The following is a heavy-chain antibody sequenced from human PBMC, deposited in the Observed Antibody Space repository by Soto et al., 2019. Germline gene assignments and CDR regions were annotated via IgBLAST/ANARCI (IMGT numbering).Heavy chain of an antibody. J-gene: IGHJ4*02. D-gene: IGHD2-15*01. Sequence: GGSLRLSCAASGFTFSSYAMHWVRQAPGKGLEWVAVISYDGSNKYYADSVKGRFTISRDNSKNTLYLQMNSLRAEDTAVYYCARDGGTRYFDYWRQGSLVTVSS. V-gene: IGHV3-30-3*01. CDR3: ARDGGTRYFDY. CDR1: GFTFSSYA. CDR2: ISYDGSNK.